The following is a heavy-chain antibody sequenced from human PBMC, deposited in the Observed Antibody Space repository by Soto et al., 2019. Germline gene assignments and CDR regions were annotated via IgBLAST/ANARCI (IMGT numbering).Heavy chain of an antibody. V-gene: IGHV3-30*18. CDR1: GFTFSSYG. Sequence: QVQLVESGGGVVQPGRSLRLSCAASGFTFSSYGMHWVRQAPGKGLEWVAVISYDGSNKYYADSVKGRFTISRDNSKNTLYLQMNSLRAEDTAVYYCAKEPPSGSYADYWGQGTLVTVSS. J-gene: IGHJ4*02. CDR3: AKEPPSGSYADY. CDR2: ISYDGSNK. D-gene: IGHD1-26*01.